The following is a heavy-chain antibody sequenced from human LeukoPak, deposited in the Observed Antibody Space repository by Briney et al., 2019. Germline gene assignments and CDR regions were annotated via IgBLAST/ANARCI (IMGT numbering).Heavy chain of an antibody. D-gene: IGHD6-13*01. CDR1: GYTLTELS. J-gene: IGHJ4*02. Sequence: ASVKVSCKVSGYTLTELSMHWVRQAPGKGLEWMGGFDPEDGETIYAQKFQGRVTMTEDTSTDTAYMELSSLRAEDTAVYYCAKSDEGKQQLVRFSRRYYFDYWGQGTLVTVSS. CDR3: AKSDEGKQQLVRFSRRYYFDY. CDR2: FDPEDGET. V-gene: IGHV1-24*01.